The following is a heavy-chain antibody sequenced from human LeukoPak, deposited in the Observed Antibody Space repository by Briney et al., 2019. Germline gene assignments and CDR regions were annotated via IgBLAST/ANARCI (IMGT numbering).Heavy chain of an antibody. V-gene: IGHV4-4*09. CDR1: GGSISSYY. J-gene: IGHJ5*02. Sequence: SETLSLTCTVSGGSISSYYWSWIRQPPGKGLEWIGYIYTSGSTNYNPSLKSRGTISVDTSKNQFSLKLSSVTAADTAVYYCARQGDYSNYEGRWFDPWGQGTLVTVSS. CDR3: ARQGDYSNYEGRWFDP. D-gene: IGHD4-11*01. CDR2: IYTSGST.